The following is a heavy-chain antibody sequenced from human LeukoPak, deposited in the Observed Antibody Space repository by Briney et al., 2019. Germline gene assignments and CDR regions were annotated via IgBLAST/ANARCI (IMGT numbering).Heavy chain of an antibody. CDR3: AKVGASGSLFDY. D-gene: IGHD1-26*01. Sequence: PGRSLRLSCAASGFTFNNYGMHWVRQAPGKGLEWVAFIRYDGGNQYYADSVKGRFTISRDNSKNTLYLQMNSLRAEDTAVYYCAKVGASGSLFDYWGQGTLVTVSS. V-gene: IGHV3-30*02. J-gene: IGHJ4*02. CDR2: IRYDGGNQ. CDR1: GFTFNNYG.